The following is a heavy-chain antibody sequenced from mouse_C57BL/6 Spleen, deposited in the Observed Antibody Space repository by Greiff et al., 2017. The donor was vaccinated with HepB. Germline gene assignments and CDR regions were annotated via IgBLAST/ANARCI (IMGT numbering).Heavy chain of an antibody. J-gene: IGHJ4*01. CDR2: IWTGGGT. D-gene: IGHD2-4*01. CDR1: GFSLTSYA. V-gene: IGHV2-9-1*01. CDR3: ARMGYDYDEDAMDY. Sequence: VKLMESGPGLVAPSQRLSITCTVSGFSLTSYAISWVRQPPGKGLEWLGVIWTGGGTNYNSALKSRLSISKDNSKSQVFLKMNSLQTDDTARYYCARMGYDYDEDAMDYWGQGTSVTVSS.